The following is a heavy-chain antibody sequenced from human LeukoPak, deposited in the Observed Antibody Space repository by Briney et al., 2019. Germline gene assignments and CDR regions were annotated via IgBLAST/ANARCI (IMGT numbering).Heavy chain of an antibody. D-gene: IGHD6-6*01. V-gene: IGHV4-59*01. CDR2: IYYSGST. Sequence: SETLSLTCTVSGGSISSYYWSWIRQPPGKGLEWIGYIYYSGSTNYNPSLKSRVTISVDTSKNQFSLKLSSVTAADTAVYYCARTAARPPGYYYYYYMDVWGKGTTVTVSS. J-gene: IGHJ6*03. CDR1: GGSISSYY. CDR3: ARTAARPPGYYYYYYMDV.